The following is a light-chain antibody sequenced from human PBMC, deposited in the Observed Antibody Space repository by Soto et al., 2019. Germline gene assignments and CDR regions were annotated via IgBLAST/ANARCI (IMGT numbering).Light chain of an antibody. CDR1: SSDVGGYNY. CDR2: EVN. V-gene: IGLV2-8*01. CDR3: SSYAGSDIFV. J-gene: IGLJ2*01. Sequence: QSALTQPSSASGSPGQSLTISCTGTSSDVGGYNYVFWYQQHPGKAPKLMIYEVNKRPSGVPDRFSGSKSGNTASLTVSGLQAEDEADYYCSSYAGSDIFVFGGGTKVTVL.